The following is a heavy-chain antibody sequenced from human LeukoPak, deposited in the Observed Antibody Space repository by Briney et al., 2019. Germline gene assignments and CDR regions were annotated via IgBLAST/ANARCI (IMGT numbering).Heavy chain of an antibody. J-gene: IGHJ4*02. Sequence: GGSLRLSCAASGFTFSSYAMHWVRQAPGKGLEWVAVISYDGSNKYYADSVKGRFTISRDNSKNTLYLQMNSLRAEDTAVYYWASSDYWGQGTLVTVSS. CDR2: ISYDGSNK. CDR3: ASSDY. CDR1: GFTFSSYA. V-gene: IGHV3-30-3*01.